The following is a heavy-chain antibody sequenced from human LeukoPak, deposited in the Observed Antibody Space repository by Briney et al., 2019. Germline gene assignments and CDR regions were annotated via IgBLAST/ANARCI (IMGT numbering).Heavy chain of an antibody. J-gene: IGHJ4*02. CDR2: ISQNSGI. D-gene: IGHD6-13*01. CDR1: GFSFTIYA. Sequence: PWGSLRLTCAASGFSFTIYAMSWFRQATGKGLEWVASISQNSGIYYAASVKGRVTISSDNSKNTLFLQMNSLRAEDTAVYYCAKDRSGYGSSDDFDYWGQGTLVTVSS. CDR3: AKDRSGYGSSDDFDY. V-gene: IGHV3-23*01.